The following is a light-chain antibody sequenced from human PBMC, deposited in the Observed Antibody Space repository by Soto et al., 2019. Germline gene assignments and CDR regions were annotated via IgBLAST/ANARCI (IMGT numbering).Light chain of an antibody. CDR2: KAS. V-gene: IGKV1-5*03. CDR3: QQYNRPWT. CDR1: QSISSW. Sequence: DIQMTQSPSTLSASVGDRVTITCRASQSISSWLAWYQQKPGKAPKLLIYKASSLESGVPSRFSGSGSGTEFTLTISSLQPDDFATYYCQQYNRPWTFDQGTKVEIK. J-gene: IGKJ1*01.